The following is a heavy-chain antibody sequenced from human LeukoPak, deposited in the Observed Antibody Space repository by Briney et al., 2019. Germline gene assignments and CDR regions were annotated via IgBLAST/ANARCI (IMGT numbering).Heavy chain of an antibody. CDR2: INHSGST. V-gene: IGHV4-34*01. CDR1: GGSFSGYY. D-gene: IGHD3-10*01. CDR3: ARRGGIIRGVASYYYMDV. Sequence: SETLSLTCAVYGGSFSGYYWSGIRQPPGKGLEWIGEINHSGSTNYNPSLKSRVTISVDTSKHQLSLKLSSVTAADTAAYYCARRGGIIRGVASYYYMDVWGKGTTVTISS. J-gene: IGHJ6*03.